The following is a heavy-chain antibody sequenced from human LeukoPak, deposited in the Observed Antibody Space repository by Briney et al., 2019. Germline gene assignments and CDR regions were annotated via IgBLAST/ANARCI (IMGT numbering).Heavy chain of an antibody. Sequence: EASVKVSCKASGYTFTGYYMHWVRLAPGQALEWMGWINPNSGNINYAQKFEGRVTMTRDTSISTAYMELSRLRFDDTAVYYCARIAAALNWFDPWGQGTLVTVSS. CDR3: ARIAAALNWFDP. CDR1: GYTFTGYY. D-gene: IGHD6-13*01. CDR2: INPNSGNI. V-gene: IGHV1-2*02. J-gene: IGHJ5*02.